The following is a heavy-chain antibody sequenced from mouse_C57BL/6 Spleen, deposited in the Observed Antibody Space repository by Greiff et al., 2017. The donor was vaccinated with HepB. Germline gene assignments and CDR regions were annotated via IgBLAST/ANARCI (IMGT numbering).Heavy chain of an antibody. J-gene: IGHJ1*03. V-gene: IGHV1-76*01. CDR1: GYTFTDYY. CDR2: IYPGSGNT. CDR3: ARADDGYPYWYFDV. Sequence: QVQLQQSGAELVRPGASVKLSCKASGYTFTDYYINWVKQRPGQGLEWIARIYPGSGNTYYNEKFKGKATLTAEKSSSTAYMQLSSLTSEDSAVYFCARADDGYPYWYFDVWGTGTTVTVSS. D-gene: IGHD2-3*01.